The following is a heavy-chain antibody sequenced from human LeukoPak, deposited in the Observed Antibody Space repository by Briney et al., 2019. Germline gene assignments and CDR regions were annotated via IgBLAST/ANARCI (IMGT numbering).Heavy chain of an antibody. CDR3: ARGHGGRGQQLVMDWFDP. CDR2: IYCSGST. J-gene: IGHJ5*02. V-gene: IGHV4-39*01. Sequence: SETLSLTCTVSGGSISSSSYYWGWIRQPPGKGLEWIGSIYCSGSTYYNPSLKSRVTISVDTSKNQFSLKLSSVTAADTAVYYCARGHGGRGQQLVMDWFDPWGQGTLVTVSS. CDR1: GGSISSSSYY. D-gene: IGHD6-13*01.